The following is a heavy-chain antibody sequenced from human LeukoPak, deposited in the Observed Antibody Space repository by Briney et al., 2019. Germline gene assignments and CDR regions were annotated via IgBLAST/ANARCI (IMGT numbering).Heavy chain of an antibody. CDR1: GYTFTGYY. CDR3: ARGLDKYDYWSGYFLAD. Sequence: ASVKVSCKASGYTFTGYYMYWVRQAPGQGLEWMGWINPNSGGTNYAQPFQGRVTMTRDTSISTAYMELSRLRSDDTAVYYCARGLDKYDYWSGYFLADWGQGTLVTVSS. J-gene: IGHJ4*02. CDR2: INPNSGGT. V-gene: IGHV1-2*02. D-gene: IGHD3-3*01.